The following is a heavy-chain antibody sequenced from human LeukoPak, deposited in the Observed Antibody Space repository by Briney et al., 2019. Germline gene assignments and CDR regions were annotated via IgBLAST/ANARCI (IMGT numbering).Heavy chain of an antibody. CDR1: GGSFSDFY. V-gene: IGHV4-34*01. CDR2: INRSGST. J-gene: IGHJ4*02. D-gene: IGHD2-15*01. Sequence: SETLSLTCAVFGGSFSDFYWSWIRQPPGQGLEWIGEINRSGSTNYNPSLKSRVTMSIDTSKNQFSLNLSSVTAADTAVYYCARGQVVREYWGQGTLVTVSS. CDR3: ARGQVVREY.